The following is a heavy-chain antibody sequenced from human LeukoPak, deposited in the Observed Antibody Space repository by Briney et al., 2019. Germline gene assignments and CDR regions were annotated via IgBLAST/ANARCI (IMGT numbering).Heavy chain of an antibody. Sequence: GGSLRLSCAASGFTFSSYWMSWVRQAPGKGLEWVANIKQDGSEKYYVDSVKGRFTISRDNAKNSLYLQMNSLRAEDTAVYYCARVRYSYGRDYYYYYYMDVWGKGTTVTISS. CDR2: IKQDGSEK. J-gene: IGHJ6*03. CDR1: GFTFSSYW. V-gene: IGHV3-7*01. D-gene: IGHD5-18*01. CDR3: ARVRYSYGRDYYYYYYMDV.